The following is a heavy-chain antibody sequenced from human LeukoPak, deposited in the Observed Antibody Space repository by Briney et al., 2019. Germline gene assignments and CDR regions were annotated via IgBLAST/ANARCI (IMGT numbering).Heavy chain of an antibody. V-gene: IGHV4-59*08. J-gene: IGHJ4*02. Sequence: PSETLSLTCTASGGSISSYYWSWIRQPPGKGLEWIGYIYYSGSTNYNPSLKSRVTISVDTSKNQFSLKLSSVTAADTAVYYCARQEQLVYFDYWGQGTLVTVSS. D-gene: IGHD6-13*01. CDR1: GGSISSYY. CDR3: ARQEQLVYFDY. CDR2: IYYSGST.